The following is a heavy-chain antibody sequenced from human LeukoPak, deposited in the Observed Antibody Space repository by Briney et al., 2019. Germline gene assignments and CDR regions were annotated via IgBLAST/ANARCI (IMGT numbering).Heavy chain of an antibody. D-gene: IGHD7-27*01. V-gene: IGHV3-48*04. CDR1: GFASSNFN. J-gene: IGHJ3*02. CDR3: ARDSAGDNVPLDAFDI. Sequence: GGSLRLSCGGSGFASSNFNMNWVRQAPGKGLEWVSYISGSNTTIYYADFVKGRFTISRDNAKNTLYLQMNSLRAEDTAVYYCARDSAGDNVPLDAFDIWGQGTMVTVSS. CDR2: ISGSNTTI.